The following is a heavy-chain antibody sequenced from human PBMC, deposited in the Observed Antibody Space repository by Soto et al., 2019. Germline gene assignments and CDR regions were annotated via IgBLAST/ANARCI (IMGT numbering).Heavy chain of an antibody. CDR1: GGTFSSYA. CDR2: IIPIFGTA. J-gene: IGHJ4*02. V-gene: IGHV1-69*12. Sequence: QVQLVQSGAEVKKPGSSVKVSCKASGGTFSSYAISWVRQAPGQGLEWMGGIIPIFGTANYAQKFQGRVTITADESXITAYMELSSLRSEDTAVYYCARDGRWGNQPSHFDYWGQGTLVTVSS. D-gene: IGHD7-27*01. CDR3: ARDGRWGNQPSHFDY.